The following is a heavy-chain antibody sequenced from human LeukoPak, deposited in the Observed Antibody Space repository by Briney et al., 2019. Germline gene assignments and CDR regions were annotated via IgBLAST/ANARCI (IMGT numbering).Heavy chain of an antibody. CDR2: IYYSGST. CDR3: ARDSGTTGEVKFDP. V-gene: IGHV4-59*12. Sequence: ASETLSLTCTVSGGSISSYYWSWIRQPPGKGLEWIGYIYYSGSTNYNPSLKSRVTISIDTSKNQFSLKLTSVTAADTAVYYCARDSGTTGEVKFDPWGQGTLVTVSS. CDR1: GGSISSYY. J-gene: IGHJ5*02. D-gene: IGHD3-10*01.